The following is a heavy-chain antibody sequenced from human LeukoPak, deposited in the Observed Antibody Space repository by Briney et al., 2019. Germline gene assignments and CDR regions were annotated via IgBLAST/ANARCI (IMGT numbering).Heavy chain of an antibody. Sequence: ASVKVSCKASGYTFTSYYMHWVRQAPGQGLEWMGIINPSGGSTSYAQKFQGRVTMTRDTSTSTVYMELSSLRSEDTAVYYCARAGIQLWLLGAFDIWGQGTMVTVSS. V-gene: IGHV1-46*01. J-gene: IGHJ3*02. CDR2: INPSGGST. CDR3: ARAGIQLWLLGAFDI. CDR1: GYTFTSYY. D-gene: IGHD5-18*01.